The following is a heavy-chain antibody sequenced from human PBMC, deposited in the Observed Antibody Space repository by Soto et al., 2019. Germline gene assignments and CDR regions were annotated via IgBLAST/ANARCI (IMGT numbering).Heavy chain of an antibody. J-gene: IGHJ4*02. Sequence: SETLSLTCSVSGGSIKSYWWSWIRQPAGKGLEWIGRVYSSGTTDYNPSLNSRATLSVETSKNQFSLKLSSVTAADTAVYYCARDIGSYAYGEGYWGQGIQVTVSS. CDR1: GGSIKSYW. CDR3: ARDIGSYAYGEGY. V-gene: IGHV4-4*07. CDR2: VYSSGTT. D-gene: IGHD3-10*01.